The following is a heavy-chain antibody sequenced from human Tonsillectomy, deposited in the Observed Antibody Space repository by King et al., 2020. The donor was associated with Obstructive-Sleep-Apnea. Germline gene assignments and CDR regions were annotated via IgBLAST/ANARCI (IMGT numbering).Heavy chain of an antibody. D-gene: IGHD2-15*01. V-gene: IGHV3-49*03. CDR2: IRRKGSGGTT. J-gene: IGHJ5*02. CDR3: TPYAVAAARTVNWFDP. Sequence: VQLVESGGGVVQPGRSLRLSCTASGFIFGDYAMSWFRQAPGKGLEWVGFIRRKGSGGTTEYAASVKGRFTISRDDSKSIAYLQMNSLKTEDTAVYYCTPYAVAAARTVNWFDPWGQGTLVTVSS. CDR1: GFIFGDYA.